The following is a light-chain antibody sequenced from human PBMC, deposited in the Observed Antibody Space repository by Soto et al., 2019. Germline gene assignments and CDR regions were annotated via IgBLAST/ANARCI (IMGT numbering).Light chain of an antibody. Sequence: IQLTQSPSSLSASVGDRVTITCQASQGINTFLVWYQQKAGKAPMLLIYAASTLQSGVPSRFSGSGSRTDFTLTISSRQSEDFATYYCQQLNSYPITFGQGTRLEIK. J-gene: IGKJ5*01. V-gene: IGKV1-9*01. CDR3: QQLNSYPIT. CDR2: AAS. CDR1: QGINTF.